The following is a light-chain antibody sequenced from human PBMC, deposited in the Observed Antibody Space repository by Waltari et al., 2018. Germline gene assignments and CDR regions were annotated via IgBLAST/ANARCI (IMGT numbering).Light chain of an antibody. Sequence: QSALTQPASVSGSPGQSLTISCTGTSSDVGSYNLFSWYQQHPGKAPKLMIYEVSKRPSGVSNRFSGSKSGNTASLTISGLQAEDEADYYCCSYAGSSTFVFGTGTKVTVI. CDR3: CSYAGSSTFV. J-gene: IGLJ1*01. CDR1: SSDVGSYNL. V-gene: IGLV2-23*02. CDR2: EVS.